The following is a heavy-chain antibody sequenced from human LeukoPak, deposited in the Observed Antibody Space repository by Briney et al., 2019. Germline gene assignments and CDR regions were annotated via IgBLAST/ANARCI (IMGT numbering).Heavy chain of an antibody. CDR2: IYSNDDE. CDR1: GLSLSTGGVG. CDR3: AHRRRSGDYFDF. D-gene: IGHD3-10*01. V-gene: IGHV2-5*01. J-gene: IGHJ4*02. Sequence: SGPTLVKPTQTLTLTCTFSGLSLSTGGVGVGWVRQPPGKALEWLALIYSNDDERYSPSPKSRLTITKDTSKNQVVLTVTNMDPVDTGTYYCAHRRRSGDYFDFWGQGTLVTVSS.